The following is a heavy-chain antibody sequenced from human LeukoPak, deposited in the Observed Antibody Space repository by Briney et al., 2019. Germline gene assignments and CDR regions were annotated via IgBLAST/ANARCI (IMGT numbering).Heavy chain of an antibody. Sequence: GGSLRLSCAASGFTFSNNVMSWVRQAPGKGLEWVSSVSRSGGSIYYADSVKGRFTISRDNAKNSLYLQMNSLRVEDTAVYHCASSTGMIKFNYWGQGTLLTVSS. D-gene: IGHD1-14*01. J-gene: IGHJ4*02. V-gene: IGHV3-23*01. CDR1: GFTFSNNV. CDR2: VSRSGGSI. CDR3: ASSTGMIKFNY.